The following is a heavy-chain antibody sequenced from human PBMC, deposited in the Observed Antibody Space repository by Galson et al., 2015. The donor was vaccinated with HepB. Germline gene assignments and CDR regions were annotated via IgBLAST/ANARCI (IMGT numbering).Heavy chain of an antibody. CDR1: GFIFTAFG. J-gene: IGHJ4*02. CDR3: VRAFRDSEDDDVGGY. CDR2: ISSGITTT. D-gene: IGHD2-15*01. Sequence: SLRLSCAASGFIFTAFGMNWVRQAPGKGLEWVAYISSGITTTYYAESVKGRFTISRDNVKNSVYLQMDSLRDDDTAVYYCVRAFRDSEDDDVGGYWGQGTLVTVSS. V-gene: IGHV3-48*02.